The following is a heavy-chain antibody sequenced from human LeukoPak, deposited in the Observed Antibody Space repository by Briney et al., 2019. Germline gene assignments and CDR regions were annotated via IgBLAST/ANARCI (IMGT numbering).Heavy chain of an antibody. J-gene: IGHJ3*02. CDR1: GYSFTSYW. D-gene: IGHD3-22*01. V-gene: IGHV5-51*01. CDR2: IYPGDSDT. CDR3: ARFQYDSSGYLPHDAFDI. Sequence: GEALKISCKGSGYSFTSYWIGWVRQMPGQGLEWMGIIYPGDSDTRYSTSFQGQVTISADKSISTAYLQWSSLKASDTAMYYCARFQYDSSGYLPHDAFDIWGQGTMVTVSS.